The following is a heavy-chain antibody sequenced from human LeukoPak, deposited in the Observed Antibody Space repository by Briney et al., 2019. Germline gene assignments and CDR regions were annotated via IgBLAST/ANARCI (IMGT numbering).Heavy chain of an antibody. CDR2: ISYDGSNK. D-gene: IGHD2-15*01. Sequence: GGSLRLSCAASGFTFSSYAMHWVRQAPGKGLEWVAVISYDGSNKYYADSVKGRFTISRDNSKNTLYLQMNSLRAEDTAVYYCARTSGGSPVVEDYYYGTDVWGQGTTVTVSS. V-gene: IGHV3-30-3*01. CDR1: GFTFSSYA. CDR3: ARTSGGSPVVEDYYYGTDV. J-gene: IGHJ6*02.